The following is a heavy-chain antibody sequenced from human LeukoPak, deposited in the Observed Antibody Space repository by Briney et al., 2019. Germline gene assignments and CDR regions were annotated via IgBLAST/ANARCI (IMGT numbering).Heavy chain of an antibody. CDR1: GFTFSSYG. CDR2: ISYDGSNK. D-gene: IGHD1-26*01. CDR3: ARDVMAGAPGADY. J-gene: IGHJ4*02. Sequence: GRSLRLSCAASGFTFSSYGMHWVRQAPGKGLEWVAVISYDGSNKYYADSVKGRFTISRDNSKNTLYLQMNSLRAEDTAVYYCARDVMAGAPGADYWGQGTLVTVSS. V-gene: IGHV3-30*03.